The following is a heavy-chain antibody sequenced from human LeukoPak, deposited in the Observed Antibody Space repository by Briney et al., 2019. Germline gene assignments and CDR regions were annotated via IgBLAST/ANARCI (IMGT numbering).Heavy chain of an antibody. CDR2: ISSSSSYI. CDR3: ARVYLAYYFDY. V-gene: IGHV3-21*01. D-gene: IGHD5/OR15-5a*01. Sequence: GGSLRLSCAASGFTFSSYSTNWVRQAPGKGLEWVSSISSSSSYIYYADSVKGRFTISRDNAKNTLYLQMNSLRAEDTAVYYCARVYLAYYFDYWGQGTLVTVSS. CDR1: GFTFSSYS. J-gene: IGHJ4*02.